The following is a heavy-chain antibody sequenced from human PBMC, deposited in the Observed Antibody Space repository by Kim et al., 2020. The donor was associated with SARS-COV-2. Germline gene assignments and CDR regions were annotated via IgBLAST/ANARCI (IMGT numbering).Heavy chain of an antibody. CDR3: TGEIGWLHQIDH. V-gene: IGHV3-48*03. J-gene: IGHJ4*02. D-gene: IGHD5-12*01. CDR2: T. Sequence: TYYADSVKGRFTISRDNAKNSLFLQMNSLRAEDTALYFCTGEIGWLHQIDHWGQGTLVIVSS.